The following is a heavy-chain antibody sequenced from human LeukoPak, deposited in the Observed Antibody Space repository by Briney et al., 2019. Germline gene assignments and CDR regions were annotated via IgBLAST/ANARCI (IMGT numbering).Heavy chain of an antibody. Sequence: PGGSLRLSCAASGFTVSSNYMSWVRQAPGKGLEWVSAISGSGGSTYYADSVKGRFTISRDNSKNTLYLQMNSLRAEDTAVYYCAAWGYSGSYVWDYWGQGTLVTVSS. CDR2: ISGSGGST. CDR1: GFTVSSNY. J-gene: IGHJ4*02. V-gene: IGHV3-23*01. CDR3: AAWGYSGSYVWDY. D-gene: IGHD1-26*01.